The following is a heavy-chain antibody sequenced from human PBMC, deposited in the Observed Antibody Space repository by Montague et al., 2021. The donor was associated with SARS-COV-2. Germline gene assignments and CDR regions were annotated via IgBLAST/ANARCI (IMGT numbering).Heavy chain of an antibody. CDR2: INEDGSEK. D-gene: IGHD3-16*01. Sequence: SLRLSCAASGFTFSDYWMTWVRQAPGKGLEWVATINEDGSEKYFVDSVKGRFTISRGNSKNSLYLQMKSLRAEDTAVYYCARAMKTFGLWGRGTLLTVSS. J-gene: IGHJ4*02. CDR1: GFTFSDYW. V-gene: IGHV3-7*01. CDR3: ARAMKTFGL.